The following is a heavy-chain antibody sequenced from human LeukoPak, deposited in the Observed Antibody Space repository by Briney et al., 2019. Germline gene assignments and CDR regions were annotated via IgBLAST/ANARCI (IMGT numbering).Heavy chain of an antibody. V-gene: IGHV3-48*01. D-gene: IGHD3-9*01. CDR1: GFTFSSYG. J-gene: IGHJ5*02. CDR3: ARDSSPYYDILTGYPYNWFDP. Sequence: GGSLRLSCAASGFTFSSYGMNWVRQAPGKGLEWVSYISSSDTIYYADSVKGRFTISRNNAKNSLYLQMNSLRAEDTAVYYCARDSSPYYDILTGYPYNWFDPWGQGTLVTVSS. CDR2: ISSSDTI.